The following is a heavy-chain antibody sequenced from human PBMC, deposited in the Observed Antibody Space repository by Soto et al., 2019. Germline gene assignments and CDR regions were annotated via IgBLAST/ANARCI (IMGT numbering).Heavy chain of an antibody. V-gene: IGHV1-69*01. CDR3: AIDRDDYGSGNYYNRIDF. Sequence: QVQLVQSGAEVKKPGSSVKVSCKASGGIFSTYAISWLRQAPGQGIEWMGGIIPIFGTPNYAQRFQGRVTITADESTSTAYMELSRLRSEDTAVYYCAIDRDDYGSGNYYNRIDFWGQGTLVTVSS. CDR2: IIPIFGTP. CDR1: GGIFSTYA. J-gene: IGHJ4*02. D-gene: IGHD3-10*01.